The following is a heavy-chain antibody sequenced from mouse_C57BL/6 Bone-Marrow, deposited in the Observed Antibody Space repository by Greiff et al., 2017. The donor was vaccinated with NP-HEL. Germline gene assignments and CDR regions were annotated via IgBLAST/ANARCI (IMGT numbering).Heavy chain of an antibody. CDR2: IDPSDSDT. J-gene: IGHJ3*01. D-gene: IGHD2-3*01. V-gene: IGHV1-50*01. CDR3: ARWDGPWFAY. CDR1: GYTFTSYW. Sequence: QVQLQQPGAELVKPGASVKLSCKASGYTFTSYWMQWVKQRPGQGLEWIGEIDPSDSDTNYNQKFKGKATLTVDTSSSTAYMQLSSLTSEDSAVYYCARWDGPWFAYWGQGTLVTVSA.